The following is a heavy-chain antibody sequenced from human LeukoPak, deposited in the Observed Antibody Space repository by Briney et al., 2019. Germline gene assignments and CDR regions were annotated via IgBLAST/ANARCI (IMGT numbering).Heavy chain of an antibody. Sequence: GAPLKISCKGAEYSFTSFWIGWGRQMPEKGLEWMGIIYPGDSDTRYSPSFQGKATITADKSISTASLQWRSLKASDTAMYYCARMGCSSTSCYVGYYFDYSGQGTLVTASS. V-gene: IGHV5-51*01. CDR2: IYPGDSDT. CDR3: ARMGCSSTSCYVGYYFDY. D-gene: IGHD2-2*01. CDR1: EYSFTSFW. J-gene: IGHJ4*02.